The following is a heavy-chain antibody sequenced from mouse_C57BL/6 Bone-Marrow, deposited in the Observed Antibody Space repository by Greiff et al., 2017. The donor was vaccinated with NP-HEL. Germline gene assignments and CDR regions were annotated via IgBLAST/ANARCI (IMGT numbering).Heavy chain of an antibody. V-gene: IGHV5-6*01. Sequence: DVHLVESGGDLVKPGGSLKLSCAASGFTFSSYGMSWVRQTPDKRLEWVATISSGGSYTYYPDSVKGRFTISRDNAKNTLYLQMSRQKSEDTAMYYCARLGITTTFDYWGQGTTLTVSS. D-gene: IGHD2-4*01. CDR2: ISSGGSYT. J-gene: IGHJ2*01. CDR1: GFTFSSYG. CDR3: ARLGITTTFDY.